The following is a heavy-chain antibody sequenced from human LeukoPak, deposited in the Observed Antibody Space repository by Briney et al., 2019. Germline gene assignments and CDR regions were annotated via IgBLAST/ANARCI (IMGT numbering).Heavy chain of an antibody. CDR3: AKDPNYYDSSGPLDY. J-gene: IGHJ4*02. Sequence: PGRSLRLSCAASGFTFDDYAMHWVRQAPGKGLEWVSGISWNSGSIGYADSVKGRFTISRDNSKNTLYLQMNSLRAEDTAVYYCAKDPNYYDSSGPLDYWGQGTLVTVSS. CDR2: ISWNSGSI. D-gene: IGHD3-22*01. CDR1: GFTFDDYA. V-gene: IGHV3-9*01.